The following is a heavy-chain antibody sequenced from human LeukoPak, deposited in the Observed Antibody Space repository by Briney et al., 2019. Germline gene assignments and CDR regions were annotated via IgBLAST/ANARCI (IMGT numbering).Heavy chain of an antibody. Sequence: GGSLRLSCAASGFTFSSYGMHWVRQAPGKGLEWVALVSYDGSNKYYAESVKGRFTISRDNSKNTLYLQMDSLRAEDTAVYYCAKEYDSRSYYGRWGQGTLSPSPQ. CDR2: VSYDGSNK. D-gene: IGHD3-10*01. CDR1: GFTFSSYG. V-gene: IGHV3-30*18. CDR3: AKEYDSRSYYGR. J-gene: IGHJ4*02.